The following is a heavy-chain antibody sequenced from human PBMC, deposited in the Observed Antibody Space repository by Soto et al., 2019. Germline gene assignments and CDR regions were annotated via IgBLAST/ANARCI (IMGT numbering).Heavy chain of an antibody. Sequence: QLQLQESGPGLVKPSETLSLTCTVSGGSISSSSYYWGWLHQPPGKGLEWIGSIYYSGSTYYNPSLKRRVTISVDTSKNQFSLKLSSVTATDTAVYYCARHTPAISISDHWGQGTLVTVSS. D-gene: IGHD2-15*01. CDR3: ARHTPAISISDH. V-gene: IGHV4-39*01. CDR1: GGSISSSSYY. J-gene: IGHJ4*02. CDR2: IYYSGST.